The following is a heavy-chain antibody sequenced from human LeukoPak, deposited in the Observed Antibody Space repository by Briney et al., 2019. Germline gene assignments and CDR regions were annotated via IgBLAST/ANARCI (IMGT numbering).Heavy chain of an antibody. CDR1: GYSFTSYW. Sequence: GESLKISCKGSGYSFTSYWVGWVRQMPGKGLEWMEIIYPGDSDTRYSPSFQGQVTISADKSISTAYLQWSSLKASDTAMYYCARKLNYYDSSGYYYFDYWGQGTLVTVSS. V-gene: IGHV5-51*01. J-gene: IGHJ4*02. CDR2: IYPGDSDT. D-gene: IGHD3-22*01. CDR3: ARKLNYYDSSGYYYFDY.